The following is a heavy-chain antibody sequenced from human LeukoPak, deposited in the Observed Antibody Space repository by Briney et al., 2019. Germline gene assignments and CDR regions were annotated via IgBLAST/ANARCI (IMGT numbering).Heavy chain of an antibody. D-gene: IGHD6-13*01. V-gene: IGHV1-24*01. CDR2: FDPEDGET. J-gene: IGHJ5*02. CDR1: GYTLTELS. Sequence: GASVKVSCKVSGYTLTELSIHWVRQAPGKGLEWMGGFDPEDGETIYAQKFQGRVTMTEDTSTDTAYMELRSLRSDDTAVYYCAAWRIAVAGTHWFDPWGQGTQVTVSS. CDR3: AAWRIAVAGTHWFDP.